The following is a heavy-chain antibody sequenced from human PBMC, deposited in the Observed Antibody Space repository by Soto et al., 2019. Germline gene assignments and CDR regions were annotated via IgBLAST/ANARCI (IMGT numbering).Heavy chain of an antibody. CDR1: GGSFSGYY. CDR3: ARGVYGSGSYYNPPFDY. CDR2: INHSGST. Sequence: QVQLQQWGAGLLKPSETLSLTCAVYGGSFSGYYWSWIRQPPGKGLEWIGEINHSGSTNYNPSLKSRVTISVDTSKNQFSLKLSSVTAADTAVYYCARGVYGSGSYYNPPFDYWGQGTLVTVSS. V-gene: IGHV4-34*01. D-gene: IGHD3-10*01. J-gene: IGHJ4*02.